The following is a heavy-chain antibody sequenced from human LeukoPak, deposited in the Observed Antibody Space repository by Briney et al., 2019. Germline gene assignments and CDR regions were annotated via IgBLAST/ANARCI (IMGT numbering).Heavy chain of an antibody. CDR2: ISSSGSTI. J-gene: IGHJ4*02. CDR3: ARESEGGWVDY. V-gene: IGHV3-48*03. CDR1: GCTFSSYE. Sequence: GGSLRLSCAASGCTFSSYEMNWVRQAPGKGLEWVSYISSSGSTIYYADSVKGRFTISRDNAKNSLYLQMNSLRAEDTAVYYCARESEGGWVDYWGQGTLVTVSS. D-gene: IGHD6-19*01.